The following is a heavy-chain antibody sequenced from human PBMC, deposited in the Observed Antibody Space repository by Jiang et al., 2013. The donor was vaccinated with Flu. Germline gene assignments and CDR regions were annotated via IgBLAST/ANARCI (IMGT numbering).Heavy chain of an antibody. J-gene: IGHJ4*02. V-gene: IGHV5-51*01. D-gene: IGHD6-19*01. CDR2: SDT. CDR3: ARFPLSYSSGQPGHYFDY. Sequence: SDTRYSPSFQGQVTISADKSISTAYLQWSSLKASDTAMYYCARFPLSYSSGQPGHYFDYWGQGTLVTVSS.